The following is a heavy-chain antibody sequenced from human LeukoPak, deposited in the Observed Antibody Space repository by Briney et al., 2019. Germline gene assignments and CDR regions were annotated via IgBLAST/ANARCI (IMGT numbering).Heavy chain of an antibody. D-gene: IGHD2/OR15-2a*01. V-gene: IGHV3-7*01. CDR2: IGKDGSWI. J-gene: IGHJ4*02. CDR3: ARDLDFYATDY. Sequence: GGSLRLSCTASGFSLSGYWMSWVRQAPGQGLEWVANIGKDGSWIHYADSVKGRFTISRDNAKNSLSLQMNSLRADDTAIYYCARDLDFYATDYWGQGTLLTVSS. CDR1: GFSLSGYW.